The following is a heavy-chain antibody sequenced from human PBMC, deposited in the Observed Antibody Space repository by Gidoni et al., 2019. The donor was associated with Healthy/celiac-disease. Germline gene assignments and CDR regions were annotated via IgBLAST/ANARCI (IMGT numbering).Heavy chain of an antibody. CDR1: GGNCSRYA. CDR2: IIPLLGTA. J-gene: IGHJ4*02. Sequence: QVQLVQSGAEVKKPGCAVQVSCRASGGNCSRYAISWVPQATGKGLVWMRGIIPLLGTANYAQKFQGRVTITADQATSTAYMELSSLRSEDTAVYYCARVPLGTTDRTSFDYWGQGTLVTVSS. CDR3: ARVPLGTTDRTSFDY. V-gene: IGHV1-69*01.